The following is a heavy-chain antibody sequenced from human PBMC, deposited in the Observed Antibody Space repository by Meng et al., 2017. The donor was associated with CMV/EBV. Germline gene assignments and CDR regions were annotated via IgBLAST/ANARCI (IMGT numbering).Heavy chain of an antibody. CDR2: ISVYNGHT. J-gene: IGHJ4*01. D-gene: IGHD2-21*01. V-gene: IGHV1-18*01. CDR3: ARGVPLGIIYSFDY. Sequence: QVRLGQAGVGVKKPGASVTVSCKASGYTFTGYGISWVRQAPGQGLEWMGWISVYNGHTNFAQNLQGRVTMTTDTSTSTAYVELRSLRSDDTAIYYCARGVPLGIIYSFDYWGQGTLVTVSS. CDR1: GYTFTGYG.